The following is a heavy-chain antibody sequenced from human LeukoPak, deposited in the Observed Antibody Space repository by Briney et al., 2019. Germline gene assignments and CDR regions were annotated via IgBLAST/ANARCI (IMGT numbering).Heavy chain of an antibody. J-gene: IGHJ6*02. Sequence: GASVKVCCKASGYTFTSYYMHWVRQAPGQGLEWMGIINPSGGSTSYAQKFQGRVTMTRDTSISTAYMELSRLRSDDTAVYYCARDTIVVVPAAMLDYYYYYGMDVWGQGTTVTVSS. CDR3: ARDTIVVVPAAMLDYYYYYGMDV. CDR1: GYTFTSYY. D-gene: IGHD2-2*01. CDR2: INPSGGST. V-gene: IGHV1-46*01.